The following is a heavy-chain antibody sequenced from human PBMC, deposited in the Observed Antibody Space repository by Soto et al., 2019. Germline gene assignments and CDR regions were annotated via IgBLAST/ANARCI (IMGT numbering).Heavy chain of an antibody. CDR1: GGTFSRYS. Sequence: ASVKVSCKASGGTFSRYSITWVRQAPGQRLEWMGWINAGNGNTKYSQKFQGRVTITRDTSASTAYMELSSLRSEDTAVYYCASSYCSGGSCYDYYYGMDVWGQGTTVTVSS. D-gene: IGHD2-15*01. J-gene: IGHJ6*02. V-gene: IGHV1-3*01. CDR3: ASSYCSGGSCYDYYYGMDV. CDR2: INAGNGNT.